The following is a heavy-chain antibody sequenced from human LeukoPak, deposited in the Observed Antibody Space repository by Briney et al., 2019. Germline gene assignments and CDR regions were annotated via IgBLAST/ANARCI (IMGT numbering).Heavy chain of an antibody. V-gene: IGHV3-73*01. CDR2: IRNKANSYVP. Sequence: PGGSLRLSCAASGFTFSGSAMHWVRQTSGKGLEWVGRIRNKANSYVPAYAASVKGRFTISRDDSKNTTYLHMNSLKTEDTAVYYCIAVANTVVDNWGRGTLVTVSS. D-gene: IGHD6-19*01. CDR1: GFTFSGSA. J-gene: IGHJ4*02. CDR3: IAVANTVVDN.